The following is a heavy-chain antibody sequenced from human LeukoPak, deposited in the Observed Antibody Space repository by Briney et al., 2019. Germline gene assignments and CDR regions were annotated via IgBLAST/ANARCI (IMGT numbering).Heavy chain of an antibody. J-gene: IGHJ4*01. CDR2: INPNSGGT. D-gene: IGHD1-26*01. CDR3: ARSGRGTYYYFDL. Sequence: ASVKVSCKASGSTFTDYYMHWVRQAPGQGLEWMGWINPNSGGTNYAQKFQGRVTMTRDTSISTAYMELSSLRSDDTAVYYCARSGRGTYYYFDLWGQGTLVTVSS. V-gene: IGHV1-2*02. CDR1: GSTFTDYY.